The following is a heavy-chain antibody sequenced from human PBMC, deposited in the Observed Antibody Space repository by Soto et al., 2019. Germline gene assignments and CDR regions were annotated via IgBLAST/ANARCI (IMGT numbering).Heavy chain of an antibody. CDR1: GMNFSYHY. V-gene: IGHV3-11*06. J-gene: IGHJ4*02. Sequence: GXLRLPCAASGMNFSYHYMNWIRQAPGKGLEWVSYISGSSRYTNFADSVKGRFTISRYNAKNSLYLQMNSLRAEDTAVYYCARHTSGWHYYDYWGQGTPVTVST. CDR3: ARHTSGWHYYDY. D-gene: IGHD6-19*01. CDR2: ISGSSRYT.